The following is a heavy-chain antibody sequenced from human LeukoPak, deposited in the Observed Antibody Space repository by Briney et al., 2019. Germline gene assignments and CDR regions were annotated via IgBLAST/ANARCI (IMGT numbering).Heavy chain of an antibody. Sequence: GGSLRLSCAASGFTFSSYAMSWVRQAPGKGLEWVSSISSSSSYIYYADSVKGRFTISRDNAKNSLYLQMNSLRAEDTAVYYCARDRHIGYCSGGSCPNWFDPWGQGTLVTVSS. CDR1: GFTFSSYA. D-gene: IGHD2-15*01. V-gene: IGHV3-21*01. J-gene: IGHJ5*02. CDR3: ARDRHIGYCSGGSCPNWFDP. CDR2: ISSSSSYI.